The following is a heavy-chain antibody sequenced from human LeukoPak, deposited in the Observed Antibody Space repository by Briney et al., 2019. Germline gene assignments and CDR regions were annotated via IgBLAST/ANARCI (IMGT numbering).Heavy chain of an antibody. CDR3: VKGGWFDY. V-gene: IGHV3-23*01. CDR1: GFTFSSYA. Sequence: RPGGSLRLSCAASGFTFSSYAMNWARQAPGTGLEWVAAISQSGADTHYGDSVKGRFTISRDNSKNTLYLQMNTLRAEDTAVYYCVKGGWFDYWGQGTVVTVSS. D-gene: IGHD6-19*01. J-gene: IGHJ4*02. CDR2: ISQSGADT.